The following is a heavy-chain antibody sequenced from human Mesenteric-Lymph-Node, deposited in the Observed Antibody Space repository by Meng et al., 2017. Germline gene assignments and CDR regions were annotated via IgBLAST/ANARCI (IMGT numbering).Heavy chain of an antibody. CDR3: ARGIQIWRF. CDR2: ISSSGNTI. V-gene: IGHV3-11*01. D-gene: IGHD5-18*01. J-gene: IGHJ4*02. CDR1: GFTFSDYY. Sequence: QVQLVEAGGGLVQPGGSLRVSCAAFGFTFSDYYMSWSRQAPGKGLEWVSYISSSGNTIYYADSVKGRFTISRDNAKNSLSLQMNSLRAEDTAIYYCARGIQIWRFWGQGTLVTVSS.